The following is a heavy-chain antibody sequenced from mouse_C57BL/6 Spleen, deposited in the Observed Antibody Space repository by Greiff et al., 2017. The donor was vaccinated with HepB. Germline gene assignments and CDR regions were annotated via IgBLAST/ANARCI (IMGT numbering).Heavy chain of an antibody. CDR2: INPNNGGT. D-gene: IGHD1-1*01. CDR1: GYTFTDYY. J-gene: IGHJ2*01. CDR3: ARNRINYGSSYFDY. Sequence: VQLQQSGPELVKPGASVKISCKASGYTFTDYYMNWVKQSHGKSLEWIGDINPNNGGTSYNQKFKGKSTLTVDKSSSTAYMELRSLTSEDSAVYYCARNRINYGSSYFDYWGQGTTLTVSS. V-gene: IGHV1-26*01.